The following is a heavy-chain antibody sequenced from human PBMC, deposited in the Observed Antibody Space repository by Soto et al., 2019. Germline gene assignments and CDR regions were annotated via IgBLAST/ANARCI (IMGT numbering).Heavy chain of an antibody. D-gene: IGHD2-15*01. Sequence: GASVKVSCKTSGYTFSGHFLQWVRQAPGAGPGWMGWINPNTGNTKYGQKFEGRVTMTRDMSSSTAYMELTRLTVDDTAVYFCARAGSYCSGGSCSFAYWGQGALVTSPQ. CDR2: INPNTGNT. CDR3: ARAGSYCSGGSCSFAY. V-gene: IGHV1-2*02. J-gene: IGHJ4*02. CDR1: GYTFSGHF.